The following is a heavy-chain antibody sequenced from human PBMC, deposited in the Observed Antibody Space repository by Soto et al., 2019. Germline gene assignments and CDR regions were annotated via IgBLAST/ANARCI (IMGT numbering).Heavy chain of an antibody. D-gene: IGHD1-7*01. CDR1: GGSISSSSYY. V-gene: IGHV4-39*02. CDR3: AREQTDTWGGETVELPRGFGY. CDR2: IYYSGST. J-gene: IGHJ4*02. Sequence: QLQLQESGPGLVKPSETLSLTCTVSGGSISSSSYYWGWIRQPPGKGLEWIGSIYYSGSTYYNPSLKSRVTISVDTSKNQFSLKLSSVTAADTAVYYCAREQTDTWGGETVELPRGFGYWGQGTLVTVSS.